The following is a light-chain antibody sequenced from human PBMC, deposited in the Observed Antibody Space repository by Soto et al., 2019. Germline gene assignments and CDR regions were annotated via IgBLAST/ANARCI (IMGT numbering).Light chain of an antibody. CDR3: SSYAASNNFYFV. Sequence: QSVLTQPPSASGSPGQSVTISCTGTSSDVGGYNYVSWYQQYPGRAPKLMIYEVTKRPSGVPDRFPGSKSGNTASLTVSGLQAEDEAEYYCSSYAASNNFYFVFGGGTKLTVL. V-gene: IGLV2-8*01. J-gene: IGLJ3*02. CDR1: SSDVGGYNY. CDR2: EVT.